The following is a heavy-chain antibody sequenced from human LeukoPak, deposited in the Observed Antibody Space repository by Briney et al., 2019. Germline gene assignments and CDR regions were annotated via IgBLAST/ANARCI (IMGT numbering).Heavy chain of an antibody. CDR2: IYYSGST. Sequence: PSETLSLTCTVSGGSMSSHYWSWIRQPPGKGLEWIGYIYYSGSTNYNPSLKSRVTISVDTSKNQFSLKLSSVTAADTAVYYCARFAADGDYYDSSGYPDDVDIWGQGTMVTVSS. CDR3: ARFAADGDYYDSSGYPDDVDI. V-gene: IGHV4-59*11. D-gene: IGHD3-22*01. J-gene: IGHJ3*02. CDR1: GGSMSSHY.